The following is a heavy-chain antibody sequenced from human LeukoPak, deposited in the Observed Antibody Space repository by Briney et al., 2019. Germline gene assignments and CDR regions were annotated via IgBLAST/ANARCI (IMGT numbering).Heavy chain of an antibody. Sequence: GGSLRLSCAASGFTFSSYGMHWVRQAPGKGLEWVAVISYDGSNKCYADSVKGRFTISRDNSKNTLYLQMNSLRAEDTAVYYCAKDAYYDSSGYWPPPGFDPWGQGTLVTVSS. D-gene: IGHD3-22*01. CDR3: AKDAYYDSSGYWPPPGFDP. CDR1: GFTFSSYG. CDR2: ISYDGSNK. J-gene: IGHJ5*02. V-gene: IGHV3-30*18.